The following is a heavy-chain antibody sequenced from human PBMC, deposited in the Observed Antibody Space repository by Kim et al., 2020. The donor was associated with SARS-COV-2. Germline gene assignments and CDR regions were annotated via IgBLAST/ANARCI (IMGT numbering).Heavy chain of an antibody. CDR3: AREVTMIVVADYWFDP. V-gene: IGHV1-69*13. D-gene: IGHD3-22*01. Sequence: SVKVSCKASGGTFSSYAISWVRQAPGQGLEWMGGIIPIFGTANYAQKFQGRVTITADESTSTAYMELSSLRSEDTAVYYCAREVTMIVVADYWFDPWGQGTLVTVSS. J-gene: IGHJ5*02. CDR2: IIPIFGTA. CDR1: GGTFSSYA.